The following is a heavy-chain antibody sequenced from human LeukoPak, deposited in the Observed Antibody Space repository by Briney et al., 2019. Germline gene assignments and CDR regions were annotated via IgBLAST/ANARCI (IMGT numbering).Heavy chain of an antibody. V-gene: IGHV1-18*01. CDR3: ARGRGGYSYGLRYYYMDV. D-gene: IGHD5-18*01. CDR2: ISAHNGNT. CDR1: GYTFTSYG. J-gene: IGHJ6*03. Sequence: ASVKVSCKASGYTFTSYGISWVRQAPGQGLEWMGWISAHNGNTNYAQKLQGRVTMTTDTSTSTAYMELRSLRSDDTAVYYCARGRGGYSYGLRYYYMDVWGKGTTVTVSS.